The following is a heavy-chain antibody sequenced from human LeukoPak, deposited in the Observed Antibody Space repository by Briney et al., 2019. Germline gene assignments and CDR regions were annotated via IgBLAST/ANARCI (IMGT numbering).Heavy chain of an antibody. J-gene: IGHJ6*03. CDR3: ASLTIFGVVQYYMDV. CDR2: ISGSGDST. D-gene: IGHD3-3*01. V-gene: IGHV3-23*01. CDR1: GFTFSTYA. Sequence: GGSLRLSCAASGFTFSTYAMNWVRQAPGKGLEWVSAISGSGDSTYYADSVKGRFTISRENSKNTLYLQMNSLRAEDTAVYYCASLTIFGVVQYYMDVWGKGTTVTVSS.